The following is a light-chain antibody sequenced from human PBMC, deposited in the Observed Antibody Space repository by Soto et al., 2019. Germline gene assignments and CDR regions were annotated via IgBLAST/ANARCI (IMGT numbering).Light chain of an antibody. CDR3: SSHGGNSPYV. Sequence: QSALTQPPSASGSPGQSVAISCTGTTSDIGGCDYVSWYQQHPGKAPKLMIYEVNKRPSGVPDRFSGSKSGNTASLTVSGLQAEDEADYYCSSHGGNSPYVFGTGTKLTVL. J-gene: IGLJ1*01. CDR2: EVN. V-gene: IGLV2-8*01. CDR1: TSDIGGCDY.